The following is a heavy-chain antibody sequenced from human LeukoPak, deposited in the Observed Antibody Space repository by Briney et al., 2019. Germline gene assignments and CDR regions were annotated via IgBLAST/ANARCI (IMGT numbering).Heavy chain of an antibody. CDR2: IGTTSGAI. J-gene: IGHJ4*02. V-gene: IGHV3-48*01. Sequence: SGGSLRLSCAASGFTFNAFGMNWVRQAPGKGLEWASYIGTTSGAIYYADSVKGRFTISRDSAKNSLYLQMNSLRAEDTAVYYCARFRTWGDKAFDYWGQGTLVTVSS. D-gene: IGHD2-21*02. CDR3: ARFRTWGDKAFDY. CDR1: GFTFNAFG.